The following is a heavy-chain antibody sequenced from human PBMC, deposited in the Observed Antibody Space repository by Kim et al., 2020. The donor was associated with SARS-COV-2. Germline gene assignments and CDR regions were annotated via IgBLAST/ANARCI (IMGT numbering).Heavy chain of an antibody. J-gene: IGHJ5*02. CDR2: ISFDGSET. CDR3: ARGREQQVVIGWFDP. D-gene: IGHD3-22*01. Sequence: GGSLRLSCATSGFTFSSFGMHWVRQAPGKGLEWVSVISFDGSETYYADSVKGRFTISRDNSKNTLHLQMDSLRAEDTAVYYCARGREQQVVIGWFDPWGQGTLVTVSS. CDR1: GFTFSSFG. V-gene: IGHV3-30*12.